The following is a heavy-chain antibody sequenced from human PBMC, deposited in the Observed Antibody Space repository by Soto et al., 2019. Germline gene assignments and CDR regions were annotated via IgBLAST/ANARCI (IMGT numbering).Heavy chain of an antibody. J-gene: IGHJ4*02. CDR1: GFTFTSSA. CDR2: IVVGSGNT. CDR3: AAVVSADYLPRY. Sequence: SVKVSCKASGFTFTSSAEQWVRQARGQRLEWIGWIVVGSGNTNYAQKFQERVTITRDMSTSTAYMELSSLRSEDTAVYYCAAVVSADYLPRYWGQGTLVTVSS. D-gene: IGHD3-16*01. V-gene: IGHV1-58*01.